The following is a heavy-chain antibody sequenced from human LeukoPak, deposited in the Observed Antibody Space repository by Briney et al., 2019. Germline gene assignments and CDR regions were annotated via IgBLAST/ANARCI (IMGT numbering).Heavy chain of an antibody. CDR3: ARGAGWWSH. CDR1: GGSMNSYY. CDR2: TTYSGGT. Sequence: PSETLSLTCTVSGGSMNSYYWSWLRQPPGEGPEWIGYTTYSGGTNYNPSLKSRVTISVDTSKNHFSLKLSSVTAADTAVYYCARGAGWWSHWGQGTLVTASS. D-gene: IGHD6-19*01. V-gene: IGHV4-59*01. J-gene: IGHJ4*02.